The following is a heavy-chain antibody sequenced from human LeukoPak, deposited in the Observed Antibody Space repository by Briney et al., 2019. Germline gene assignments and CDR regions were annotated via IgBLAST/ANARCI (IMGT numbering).Heavy chain of an antibody. J-gene: IGHJ6*03. CDR3: ARLVVPAANYYYYYYMDV. D-gene: IGHD2-2*01. V-gene: IGHV1-69*13. CDR1: GGTFSSYA. Sequence: ASVNVSCKASGGTFSSYAISWVRQAPGQGLEWMGGIIPIFGTANYAQKFQGRVTITADESTSTAYMELSSLRSDDTAVYYCARLVVPAANYYYYYYMDVWGKGTTVTVSS. CDR2: IIPIFGTA.